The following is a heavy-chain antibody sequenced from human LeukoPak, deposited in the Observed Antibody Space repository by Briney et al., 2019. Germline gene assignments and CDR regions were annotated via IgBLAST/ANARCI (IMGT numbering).Heavy chain of an antibody. CDR1: GGSFSGYY. Sequence: SETLSLTCAVYGGSFSGYYWSWIRQPPGKGLEWIGEINHSGSTNYNPSLKSRVTISVDTSKNQFSLKLSSVTAADTAVYYCARGRRSVGIAAARTFRRPFDYWGQGTLVPVSS. J-gene: IGHJ4*02. CDR2: INHSGST. CDR3: ARGRRSVGIAAARTFRRPFDY. V-gene: IGHV4-34*01. D-gene: IGHD6-13*01.